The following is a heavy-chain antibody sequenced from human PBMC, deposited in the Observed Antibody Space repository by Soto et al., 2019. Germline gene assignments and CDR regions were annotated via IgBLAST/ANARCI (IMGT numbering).Heavy chain of an antibody. Sequence: QVQLQESGPGLVKPSGTLSLTCAVSGGSISSSNWWSWVRQPPGKGLEWIGEIYHSGSTNYNPSLKSRVTISVDKSKNQFSLKLRSVTAADTAVYYCARQRITIFGVVIKTARGRGNWFDPWGQGTLVTVSS. V-gene: IGHV4-4*02. CDR1: GGSISSSNW. J-gene: IGHJ5*02. CDR2: IYHSGST. CDR3: ARQRITIFGVVIKTARGRGNWFDP. D-gene: IGHD3-3*01.